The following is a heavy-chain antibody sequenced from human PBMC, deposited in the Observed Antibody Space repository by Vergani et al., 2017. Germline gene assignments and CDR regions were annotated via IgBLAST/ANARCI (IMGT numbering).Heavy chain of an antibody. CDR2: IDPSDSYT. D-gene: IGHD4-23*01. Sequence: EVQLVQSGAEVKKPGESLRLSCKGSGYSFTSYWISLVRQMPGKGLEWMGSIDPSDSYTNYSPSFHGHVTISADKSISTAYLQWSSLKASDTAMYYCARQGLGGNSGSDWFDPWGQGTLVTVSS. CDR3: ARQGLGGNSGSDWFDP. J-gene: IGHJ5*02. CDR1: GYSFTSYW. V-gene: IGHV5-10-1*03.